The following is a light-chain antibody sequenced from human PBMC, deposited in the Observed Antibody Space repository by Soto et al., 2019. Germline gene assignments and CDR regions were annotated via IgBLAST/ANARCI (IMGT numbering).Light chain of an antibody. CDR2: DVS. Sequence: QSALTQPASVSGSPGQSFTISCTGTSSDVGAYHSVSWYQQHPGKAPKLIIFDVSNRPSGVSDRFSGSKSGNTASLTISGLQAEDEAEYYCSSFTDTGTVMFGGGTKLTVL. J-gene: IGLJ3*02. V-gene: IGLV2-14*03. CDR1: SSDVGAYHS. CDR3: SSFTDTGTVM.